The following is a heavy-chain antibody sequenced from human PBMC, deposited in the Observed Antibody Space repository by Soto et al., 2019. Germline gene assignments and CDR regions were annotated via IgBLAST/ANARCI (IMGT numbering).Heavy chain of an antibody. CDR3: AKGDYVWDHDAFDI. D-gene: IGHD3-16*01. J-gene: IGHJ3*02. CDR1: GFTFSSYG. CDR2: ISYDGSNK. V-gene: IGHV3-30*18. Sequence: QVQLVESGGGVVQPGRSLRLSCAASGFTFSSYGMHWVRQAPGKGLEWVAVISYDGSNKYYADSVKGRFTISRDNSKNARYLQMNSLRAEDTAVYYCAKGDYVWDHDAFDIWGQGTMVTVSS.